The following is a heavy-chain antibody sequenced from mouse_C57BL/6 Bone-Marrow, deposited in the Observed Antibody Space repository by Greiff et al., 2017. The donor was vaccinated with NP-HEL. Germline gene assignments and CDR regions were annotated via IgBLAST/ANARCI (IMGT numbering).Heavy chain of an antibody. Sequence: VQLQQSDAELVKPGASVKISCKVSGYTFTDHTIHWMKQRPEQGLEWIGNIYPRDGSTKYNEKFKGKATLTADKSSTTAYMELRSLTSEDSAVYFCARGDYCGSSPFDDWGKGTTLTVSS. CDR3: ARGDYCGSSPFDD. J-gene: IGHJ2*01. D-gene: IGHD1-1*01. V-gene: IGHV1-78*01. CDR2: IYPRDGST. CDR1: GYTFTDHT.